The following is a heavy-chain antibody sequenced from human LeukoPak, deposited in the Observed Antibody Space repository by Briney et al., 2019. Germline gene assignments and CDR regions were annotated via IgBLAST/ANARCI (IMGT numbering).Heavy chain of an antibody. V-gene: IGHV1-24*01. D-gene: IGHD2-2*02. J-gene: IGHJ4*02. CDR1: GNPRTHLS. CDR2: FDMEEGET. CDR3: ATDIVVVPAAIQGDY. Sequence: ASVKVSCKVYGNPRTHLSMHWVRQAPGKGLEWMGGFDMEEGETFYAHKFQGRVTVTEDTSTDTAYMELSSLRSEDTAVYYCATDIVVVPAAIQGDYWGQGTLVTVSS.